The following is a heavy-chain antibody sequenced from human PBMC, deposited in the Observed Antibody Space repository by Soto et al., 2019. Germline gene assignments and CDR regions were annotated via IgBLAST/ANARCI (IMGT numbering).Heavy chain of an antibody. J-gene: IGHJ4*02. CDR1: SVSITSSNW. CDR3: ARDYDGFDY. V-gene: IGHV4-4*02. CDR2: ISHSGTV. Sequence: SETLSITWAVSSVSITSSNWWTSVCPPPGKGLEWVGKISHSGTVNYNATLRSRVIISVDKPKNQLSLKLMSVTAADTAVYYCARDYDGFDYWGQG. D-gene: IGHD3-16*01.